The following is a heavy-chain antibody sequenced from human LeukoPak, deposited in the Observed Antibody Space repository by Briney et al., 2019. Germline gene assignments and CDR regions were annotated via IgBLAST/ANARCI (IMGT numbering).Heavy chain of an antibody. CDR1: GYTFTGFY. Sequence: ASVKVSCKASGYTFTGFYIHWVRQAPGQGLEWMGWINPGTGGTSYAQNFQARVTLTRDTSTSTAYMELNSLRSDDTAVYFCARQLHFDYWGQGTLVSV. V-gene: IGHV1-2*02. CDR3: ARQLHFDY. CDR2: INPGTGGT. J-gene: IGHJ4*02. D-gene: IGHD2-2*01.